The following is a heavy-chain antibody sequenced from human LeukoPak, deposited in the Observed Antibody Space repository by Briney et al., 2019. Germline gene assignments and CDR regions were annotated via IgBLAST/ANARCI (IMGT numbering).Heavy chain of an antibody. V-gene: IGHV3-23*01. CDR3: AKDRVGWELPDYGMDV. CDR2: ISGSGGST. Sequence: GGSLRLSCAASGFTFSSYAMSWVRQAPGKGLEWVSAISGSGGSTYYADSVKGRFTISRDNSKNTLYLQMNSLRAEDTAVYYCAKDRVGWELPDYGMDVWGQGTTTTVS. CDR1: GFTFSSYA. D-gene: IGHD1-26*01. J-gene: IGHJ6*02.